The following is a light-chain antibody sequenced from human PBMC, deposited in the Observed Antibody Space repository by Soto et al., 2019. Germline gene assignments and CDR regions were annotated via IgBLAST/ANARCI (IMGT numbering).Light chain of an antibody. CDR3: QQYDNLPNT. CDR1: QDISNY. V-gene: IGKV1-33*01. J-gene: IGKJ2*01. CDR2: DAS. Sequence: EIQMTQSPSTLSSSVGERATLTCQASQDISNYLNWYQQKPGKAPKLLIYDASNLATGIPSRFSGSGSGTDFTLTISSLQPEDIAIYYCQQYDNLPNTFGQGTKVEIK.